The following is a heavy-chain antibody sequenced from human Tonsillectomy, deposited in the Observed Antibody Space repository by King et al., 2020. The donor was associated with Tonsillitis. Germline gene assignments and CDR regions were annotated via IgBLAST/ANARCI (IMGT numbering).Heavy chain of an antibody. CDR1: GYTFTFIAYY. J-gene: IGHJ4*02. CDR2: INPNSGGT. D-gene: IGHD4-11*01. V-gene: IGHV1-2*02. CDR3: ARDPDYSTYVDY. Sequence: QLVQSGAEVKKPGASVRVSCKASGYTFTFIAYYMHWVRQAPGQGLEWMGWINPNSGGTNYAQKFQGRVTMTRETSISTAYMALSRLTSDDPAVYYCARDPDYSTYVDYWGQGTLVTVSS.